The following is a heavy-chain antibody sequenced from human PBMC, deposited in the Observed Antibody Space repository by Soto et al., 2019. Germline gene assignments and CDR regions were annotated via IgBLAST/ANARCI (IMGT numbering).Heavy chain of an antibody. CDR1: GFTFSDYY. CDR3: ARGAYDPHHYLLDV. CDR2: ISSSGSTI. D-gene: IGHD5-12*01. V-gene: IGHV3-11*01. J-gene: IGHJ6*02. Sequence: PGGSLRLSCAVSGFTFSDYYMSWIRQAPGKGLEWISYISSSGSTIYYADSVKGRFTMSRDNAKNSVFLLMNSLRAEDTAIYYCARGAYDPHHYLLDVWGQGTAVTVSS.